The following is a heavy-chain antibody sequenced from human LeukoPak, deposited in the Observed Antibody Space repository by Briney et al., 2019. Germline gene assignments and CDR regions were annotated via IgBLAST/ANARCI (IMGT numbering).Heavy chain of an antibody. CDR1: GFTFSSYS. J-gene: IGHJ5*02. CDR2: ISSSSSYI. CDR3: ARDRLGYCTNGVCHNWFDP. V-gene: IGHV3-21*01. Sequence: GGSLRLSCAASGFTFSSYSMNWVRQAPGKGLEWVSSISSSSSYIYYADSVKGRFTISRDNAKNSLYLQMNSPRAEDTAVYYCARDRLGYCTNGVCHNWFDPWGQGTLVTVSS. D-gene: IGHD2-8*01.